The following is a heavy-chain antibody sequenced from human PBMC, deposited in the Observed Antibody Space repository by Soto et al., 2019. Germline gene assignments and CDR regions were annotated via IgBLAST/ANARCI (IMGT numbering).Heavy chain of an antibody. Sequence: QVHLVQSGAEVKKPGASVKVSCKASGYTFANYDINWVRQAPGQGLEWMGWISTYTGNTNYAQKLQGRVTMTTDTSTSTAYMELRSLRSDDTAVYYCARGYYYGSGRPTPGGMDVWGQWTPVTVSS. CDR3: ARGYYYGSGRPTPGGMDV. CDR2: ISTYTGNT. J-gene: IGHJ6*02. D-gene: IGHD3-10*01. V-gene: IGHV1-18*01. CDR1: GYTFANYD.